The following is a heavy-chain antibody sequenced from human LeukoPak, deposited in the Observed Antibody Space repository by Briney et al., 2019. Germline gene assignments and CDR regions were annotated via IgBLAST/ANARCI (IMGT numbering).Heavy chain of an antibody. J-gene: IGHJ6*02. V-gene: IGHV1-46*01. CDR1: GYTFTSYY. CDR3: ARDDHSNYEGMDGMDV. Sequence: ASVKVSCKASGYTFTSYYMHWVRQAPGQGLEWMGIINPSGGSTSYAQKFQGRVTMTRDTSTSTVYMELSSLRSEDTAVYYCARDDHSNYEGMDGMDVWGQGTTVTVSS. CDR2: INPSGGST. D-gene: IGHD4-11*01.